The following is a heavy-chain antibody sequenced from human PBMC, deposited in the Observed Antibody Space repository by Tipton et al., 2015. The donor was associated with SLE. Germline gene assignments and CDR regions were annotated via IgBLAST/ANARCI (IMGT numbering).Heavy chain of an antibody. D-gene: IGHD2-21*01. CDR3: AREVIAITDSDAFDI. J-gene: IGHJ3*02. CDR1: GGSITNSY. Sequence: TLSLTCHVSGGSITNSYWSWIRQSPAKGLEWIAYIYTSDSSSYNPPLRGRVINSVDTSKNQFSLRLSSVTAADTAVYYCAREVIAITDSDAFDIWGQGTMVTVSS. CDR2: IYTSDSS. V-gene: IGHV4-4*08.